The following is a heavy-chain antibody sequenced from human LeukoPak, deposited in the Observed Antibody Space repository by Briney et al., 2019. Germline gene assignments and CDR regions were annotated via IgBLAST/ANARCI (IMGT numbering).Heavy chain of an antibody. J-gene: IGHJ4*02. CDR1: GFTFRSYG. Sequence: GGSLRLSCAASGFTFRSYGMHWVRQAPGKGLEWVAVISYDGGNKYYADSVKGRFTISRDNSKNTLYLQMNSQRTGDTAVYYCAKDLGEGGQWAFNYWGQGTLVTVSS. D-gene: IGHD3-10*01. CDR2: ISYDGGNK. V-gene: IGHV3-30*18. CDR3: AKDLGEGGQWAFNY.